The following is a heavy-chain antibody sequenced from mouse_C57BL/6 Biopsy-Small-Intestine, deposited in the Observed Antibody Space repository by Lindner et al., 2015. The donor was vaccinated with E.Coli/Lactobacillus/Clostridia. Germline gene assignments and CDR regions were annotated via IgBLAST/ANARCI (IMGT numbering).Heavy chain of an antibody. V-gene: IGHV1-15*01. CDR1: GYTFTDYE. CDR2: IDPETGGT. Sequence: VQLQESGAELVRPGASVTLSCKASGYTFTDYEMHWVKQTPVHGLEWIGAIDPETGGTAYNQKFKGKAILTADKSSSTAYMELRSLTSEDSAVYYCTCDGYSWFAYWGQGTLVTVSA. J-gene: IGHJ3*01. CDR3: TCDGYSWFAY. D-gene: IGHD2-3*01.